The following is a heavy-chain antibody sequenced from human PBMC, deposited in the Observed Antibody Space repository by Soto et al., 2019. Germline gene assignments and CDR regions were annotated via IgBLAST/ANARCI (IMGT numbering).Heavy chain of an antibody. Sequence: ASVKVSCKASGYTFTSYGINWVRQAPGQGLEWIARISANGGITNYAQKFQGRVTMTRDTSTSTVYMELSSLRSEDTAVYYCARATGFLEWLLVDYYYGMDVWGQGTTVTVSS. CDR2: ISANGGIT. V-gene: IGHV1-18*01. J-gene: IGHJ6*02. D-gene: IGHD3-3*01. CDR1: GYTFTSYG. CDR3: ARATGFLEWLLVDYYYGMDV.